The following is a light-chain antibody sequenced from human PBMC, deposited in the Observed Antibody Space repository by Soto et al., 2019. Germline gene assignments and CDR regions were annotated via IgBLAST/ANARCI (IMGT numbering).Light chain of an antibody. J-gene: IGKJ1*01. CDR1: QSVDSRF. Sequence: EIVLTQSPGTLSLSPGERATLSCRASQSVDSRFLAWYQQKVGQAPKVLIFGASRRATGTPDRFTGSGSGIDFTLTISRLEPEDFAVYYCQQYDSSRTFGQGTKVEMK. CDR3: QQYDSSRT. CDR2: GAS. V-gene: IGKV3-20*01.